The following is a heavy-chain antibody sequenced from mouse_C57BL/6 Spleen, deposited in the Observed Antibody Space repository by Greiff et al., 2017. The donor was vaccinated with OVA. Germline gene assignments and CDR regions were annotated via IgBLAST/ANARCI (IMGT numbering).Heavy chain of an antibody. V-gene: IGHV2-5*01. D-gene: IGHD2-1*01. J-gene: IGHJ3*01. Sequence: VQLQQSGPGLVQPSQSLSITCPVSGFSLPSYGVHWVRQSPGTGLAWLGVIWRGGSTDYNAAFMSRLSITTDNSKSQVFFKMNSLQADDTAIYYGAKNPSGNYLAWVAYWGQGTLVTVAA. CDR2: IWRGGST. CDR1: GFSLPSYG. CDR3: AKNPSGNYLAWVAY.